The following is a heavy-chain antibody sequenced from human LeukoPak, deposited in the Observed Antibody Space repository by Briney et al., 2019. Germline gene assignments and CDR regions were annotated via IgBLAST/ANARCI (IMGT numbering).Heavy chain of an antibody. CDR1: SGSVSSGSYY. Sequence: SETLSLTCTVSSGSVSSGSYYWSWIRQPPGKGLEWIGYIYYSGSTNYNPSLKSRVTISVDTSKNQFSLKLSSVTAADTAVYYCARVNYYDSSGYLDYWGQGTLVTVSS. V-gene: IGHV4-61*01. CDR2: IYYSGST. J-gene: IGHJ4*02. CDR3: ARVNYYDSSGYLDY. D-gene: IGHD3-22*01.